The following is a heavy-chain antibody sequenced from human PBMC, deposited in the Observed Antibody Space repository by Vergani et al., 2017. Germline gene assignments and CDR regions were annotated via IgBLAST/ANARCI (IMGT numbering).Heavy chain of an antibody. V-gene: IGHV3-48*01. CDR1: GFDFSSYI. CDR2: VSTGTKSQ. D-gene: IGHD3-22*01. Sequence: EVQLVESGGGLVQPGGSLRLSCVVSGFDFSSYIMNWVRQAPGKGLEWVSFVSTGTKSQSYAESVKGRFTISRDSAKNSLYLQMNSLRAEDTAVYYCAGGLEDYYDSSGYLGGMDVWGQGTTVTVSS. J-gene: IGHJ6*02. CDR3: AGGLEDYYDSSGYLGGMDV.